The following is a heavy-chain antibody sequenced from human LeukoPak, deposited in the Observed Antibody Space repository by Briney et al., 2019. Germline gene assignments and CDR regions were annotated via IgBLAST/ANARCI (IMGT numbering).Heavy chain of an antibody. J-gene: IGHJ6*03. Sequence: PSETLSLTCTVSGGSISSGSYYWSWFRQPAEKGLEWIGRIYTSGSTYYNPSLKSRVTISADTSKNQFSLKLSSVTAADTAVYYCARGPIYHWPYYYYYYMDVWGKGTTVTVSS. D-gene: IGHD1-1*01. CDR2: IYTSGST. CDR1: GGSISSGSYY. CDR3: ARGPIYHWPYYYYYYMDV. V-gene: IGHV4-61*02.